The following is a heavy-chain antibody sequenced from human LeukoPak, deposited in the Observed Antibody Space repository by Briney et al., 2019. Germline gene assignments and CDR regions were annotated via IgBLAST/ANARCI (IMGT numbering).Heavy chain of an antibody. CDR3: ANYGATTAGFDP. CDR2: ISNDGSKK. CDR1: GFTFSSYG. Sequence: GGSLRLSCAASGFTFSSYGMHWVRQAPGKGLDWVAVISNDGSKKYYADSVKGRFTISRDNSKNTLSLQVSSLRTEDTAVYYCANYGATTAGFDPWGQGTLVTVSS. D-gene: IGHD4/OR15-4a*01. V-gene: IGHV3-30*18. J-gene: IGHJ5*02.